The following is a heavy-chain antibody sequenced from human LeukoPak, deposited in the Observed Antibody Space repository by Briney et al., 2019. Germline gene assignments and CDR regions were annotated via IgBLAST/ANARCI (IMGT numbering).Heavy chain of an antibody. CDR3: ARDIGYNSAS. D-gene: IGHD5-18*01. CDR1: GFAFTNYW. Sequence: GGSLRLSCAASGFAFTNYWMHWVRQVPGKGLVWVSHINHDGSSTNYADSVKGRFTISRDNAKNTLYLQMNSLTAEDTAVYYCARDIGYNSASWGHGTLVTVSS. V-gene: IGHV3-74*01. J-gene: IGHJ5*01. CDR2: INHDGSST.